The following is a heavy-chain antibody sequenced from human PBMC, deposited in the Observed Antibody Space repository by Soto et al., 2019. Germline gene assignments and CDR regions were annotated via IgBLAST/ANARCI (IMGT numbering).Heavy chain of an antibody. D-gene: IGHD1-26*01. Sequence: QVQLVQSGAEMKKPGSSVKVSCKASGYTFSTYGVSWVRQAPGQGLEWMGGIMPIFGTAKYAQKFQGRVTITADESTSTAYMEMSSLISEDTAVYCCARDREQLGVSGNYGMDVWGQGTTVIVSS. CDR3: ARDREQLGVSGNYGMDV. CDR1: GYTFSTYG. CDR2: IMPIFGTA. J-gene: IGHJ6*02. V-gene: IGHV1-69*01.